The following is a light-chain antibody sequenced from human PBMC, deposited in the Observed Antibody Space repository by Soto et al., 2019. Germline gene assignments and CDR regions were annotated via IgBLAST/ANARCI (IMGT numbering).Light chain of an antibody. CDR1: SSDVGSHNL. J-gene: IGLJ2*01. Sequence: QSALTQPASVSGSPGQSITISCTGTSSDVGSHNLVSWYQQPPGKAPKLIIYEGIKRPSGVSNRFSASKSGDTASLTISGLQAEDEADYYCCSYGGSSTLVVFGGGTKVTVL. V-gene: IGLV2-23*01. CDR2: EGI. CDR3: CSYGGSSTLVV.